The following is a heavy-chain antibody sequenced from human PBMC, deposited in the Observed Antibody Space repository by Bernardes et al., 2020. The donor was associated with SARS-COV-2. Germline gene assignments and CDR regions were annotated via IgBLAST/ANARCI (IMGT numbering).Heavy chain of an antibody. CDR3: ARDLLDGSQVWLIDY. CDR2: MNARSGDT. V-gene: IGHV1-2*02. CDR1: GYTFIGYY. D-gene: IGHD2-21*01. J-gene: IGHJ4*02. Sequence: ASVKVSCTGSGYTFIGYYVQWVRQVPGQGLEWMGWMNARSGDTKYAQKFQGRVAMTRDTSSSTAYLELSGLRSEDTATYFCARDLLDGSQVWLIDYWGQGTPVTVSP.